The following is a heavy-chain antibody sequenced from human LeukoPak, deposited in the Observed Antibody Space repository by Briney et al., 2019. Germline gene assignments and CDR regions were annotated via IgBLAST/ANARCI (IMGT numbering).Heavy chain of an antibody. Sequence: SVKVSCKASGGTFSSYAISWVRQAPGQGLEWMGGIIPIFGTANYAQKFQGRVTITADESTSTAYMELSSLRSEDTAVYYCARNPPCSGGSCYSPSTRDDYYYYGMDVWGQGTTVTVSS. CDR1: GGTFSSYA. CDR2: IIPIFGTA. J-gene: IGHJ6*02. V-gene: IGHV1-69*13. CDR3: ARNPPCSGGSCYSPSTRDDYYYYGMDV. D-gene: IGHD2-15*01.